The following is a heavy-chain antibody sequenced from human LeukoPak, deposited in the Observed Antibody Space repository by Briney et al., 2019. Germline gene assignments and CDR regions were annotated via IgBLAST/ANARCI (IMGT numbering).Heavy chain of an antibody. J-gene: IGHJ6*03. V-gene: IGHV3-23*01. CDR3: AKVVITALYRYHYMDV. D-gene: IGHD1-14*01. Sequence: GGSLRLSCAGSGFTFSNYAMSWVRQAPGKGLEWVSGISSSGGTTNYVDSVKGWFTISRDDSKKTLYLQMNSLRAEDTAVYYCAKVVITALYRYHYMDVWGKGTTVTVSS. CDR1: GFTFSNYA. CDR2: ISSSGGTT.